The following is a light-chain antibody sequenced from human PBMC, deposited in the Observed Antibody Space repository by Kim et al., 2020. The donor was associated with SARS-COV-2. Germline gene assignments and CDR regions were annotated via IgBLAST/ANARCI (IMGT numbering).Light chain of an antibody. CDR3: QQSTDWPLT. CDR1: QSVSSY. CDR2: DAS. J-gene: IGKJ4*01. V-gene: IGKV3-11*01. Sequence: EIVLTQSPATLSLSPGERATLACRASQSVSSYLAWYQQKPGQAPRLLIYDASNRATGIPARFSGSGSGTDFTLTINSLEPEDFAVYYCQQSTDWPLTFGGGTKVEIK.